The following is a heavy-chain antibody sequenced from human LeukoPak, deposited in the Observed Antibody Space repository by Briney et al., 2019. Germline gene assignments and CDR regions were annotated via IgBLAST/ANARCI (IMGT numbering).Heavy chain of an antibody. CDR1: RHTLTELS. D-gene: IGHD6-19*01. V-gene: IGHV1-24*01. CDR2: FDPEDGET. CDR3: ATDPMGGSGWYDDY. J-gene: IGHJ4*02. Sequence: ASVKVSCKASRHTLTELSMHWVRQAPGKGLEWMGGFDPEDGETIYAQKFQGRVTMTEDTSTDTAYMELSSLRPEDTAVYYCATDPMGGSGWYDDYWGQGTLVTVSS.